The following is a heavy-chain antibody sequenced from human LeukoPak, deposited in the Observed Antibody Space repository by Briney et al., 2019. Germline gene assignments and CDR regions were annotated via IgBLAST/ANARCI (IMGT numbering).Heavy chain of an antibody. CDR2: IYTSGST. V-gene: IGHV4-4*07. CDR3: VTVGATAFDY. Sequence: PSETLSLTCTVSGGSISSYYWSWIRQPAGKGLEWIGRIYTSGSTNYNPSLKSRVTMSVDTSKNQFSLKLTSVTAADTAVYYCVTVGATAFDYWGQGTLVTVSS. D-gene: IGHD1-26*01. J-gene: IGHJ4*02. CDR1: GGSISSYY.